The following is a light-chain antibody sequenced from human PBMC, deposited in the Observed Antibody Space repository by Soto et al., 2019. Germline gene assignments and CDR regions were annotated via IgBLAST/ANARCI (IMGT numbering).Light chain of an antibody. V-gene: IGKV4-1*01. CDR1: QTVLYSSNNYNY. CDR3: QQYLDAPWT. Sequence: DIVMTQSPDSLAVSLGERATINCKSSQTVLYSSNNYNYVAWYQQKPGQPPKLLIYWASSRESGVPDRFSGSGSGTDFTLTISSLQAEDVASYYCQQYLDAPWTFGQGTKVEIK. CDR2: WAS. J-gene: IGKJ1*01.